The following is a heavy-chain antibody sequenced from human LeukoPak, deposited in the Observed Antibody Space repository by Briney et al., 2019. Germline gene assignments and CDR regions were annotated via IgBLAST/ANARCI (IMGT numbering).Heavy chain of an antibody. CDR1: GGSISSYY. V-gene: IGHV4-59*12. CDR2: IYYSGST. Sequence: SETLSLTCTVPGGSISSYYWSWIRQPPGKGLEWIGYIYYSGSTNYNPSLKSRVTISVDTSKNQFSLKLSSVTAADTAVYYCASDQYSSSSYWGQGTLVTVSS. J-gene: IGHJ4*02. CDR3: ASDQYSSSSY. D-gene: IGHD6-6*01.